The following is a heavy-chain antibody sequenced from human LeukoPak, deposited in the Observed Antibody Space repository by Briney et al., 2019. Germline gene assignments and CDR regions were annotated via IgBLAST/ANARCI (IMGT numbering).Heavy chain of an antibody. D-gene: IGHD2-15*01. Sequence: GGSLRLSCAASGFAFSGYWMHWVRQAPGKGLVWVSRIKSDGSSTTYADSVKGRFTISRDNAKNTLYLEMNSLRAEDTAVYYCARTFAAAHIDYWGQGTLVTVSS. CDR3: ARTFAAAHIDY. J-gene: IGHJ4*02. CDR1: GFAFSGYW. V-gene: IGHV3-74*01. CDR2: IKSDGSST.